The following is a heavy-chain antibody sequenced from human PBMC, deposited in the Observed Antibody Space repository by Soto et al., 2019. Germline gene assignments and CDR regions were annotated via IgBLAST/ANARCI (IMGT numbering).Heavy chain of an antibody. CDR1: GGSISSYY. CDR2: IYYSGST. D-gene: IGHD6-13*01. Sequence: SETLSLTCTVSGGSISSYYWSWIRQPPGKGLEWIGYIYYSGSTNYNPSLKSRVTISVDTSKNQFSLKLSSVTAADTAVYYCARDHSSSWYGYYYYGMDVWGQGTTVTV. CDR3: ARDHSSSWYGYYYYGMDV. V-gene: IGHV4-59*01. J-gene: IGHJ6*02.